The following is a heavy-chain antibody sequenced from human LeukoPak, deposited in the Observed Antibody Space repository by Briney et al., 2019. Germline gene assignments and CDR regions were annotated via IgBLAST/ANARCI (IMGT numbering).Heavy chain of an antibody. Sequence: SETLSLTCTVSGGSISSGDYYWSWIRQPPGKGLEWIGYIYYSGSTYYNPSLKSRVTISVDASKNQFSLKLSSVTAADTAVYYCARDWASSGSNQVDYWGQGTLVTVSS. V-gene: IGHV4-30-4*08. CDR1: GGSISSGDYY. CDR3: ARDWASSGSNQVDY. J-gene: IGHJ4*02. CDR2: IYYSGST. D-gene: IGHD3-22*01.